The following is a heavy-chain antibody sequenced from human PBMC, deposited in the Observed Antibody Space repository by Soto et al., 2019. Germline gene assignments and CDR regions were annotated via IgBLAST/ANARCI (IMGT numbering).Heavy chain of an antibody. D-gene: IGHD3-22*01. J-gene: IGHJ4*02. V-gene: IGHV4-30-2*01. CDR1: GCSITSGGYS. Sequence: SETLSLTCAVSGCSITSGGYSGRWIRQPPWKGLEWIGYIYHSGSTYYNPSLKSRVTISVDRTKNQFSLKLSSVTAADTAVYYCARMNYYDTSGYPFDYWGQGMMVTVSS. CDR2: IYHSGST. CDR3: ARMNYYDTSGYPFDY.